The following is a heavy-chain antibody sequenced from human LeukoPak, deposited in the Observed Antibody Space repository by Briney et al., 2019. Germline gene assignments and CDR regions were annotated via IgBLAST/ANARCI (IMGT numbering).Heavy chain of an antibody. D-gene: IGHD2-2*01. J-gene: IGHJ5*02. Sequence: ASVKVSCKASGYTFTSYYMHWVRQAPGQGLEWMGIINPSGGSTSYAQKFQGRVTMTRDTSTSTVYMELSSLRSEDTAVYYCARGLGYCSSTSCAMRGWFDPWGQGTLVTVSS. CDR2: INPSGGST. CDR1: GYTFTSYY. CDR3: ARGLGYCSSTSCAMRGWFDP. V-gene: IGHV1-46*01.